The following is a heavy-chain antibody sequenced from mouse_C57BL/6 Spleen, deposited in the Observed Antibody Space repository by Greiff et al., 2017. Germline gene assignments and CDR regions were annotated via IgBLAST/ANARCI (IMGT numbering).Heavy chain of an antibody. CDR1: GYSITSGYY. CDR3: ARDQGVYYGYDEGYFDY. V-gene: IGHV3-6*01. CDR2: ISYDGSN. J-gene: IGHJ2*01. Sequence: EVKLMESGPGLVKPSQSLSLTCSVTGYSITSGYYWNWIRQFPGNKLEWMGYISYDGSNNYNPSLKNRISITRDTSKNQFFLKLNSVTTEDTATYYCARDQGVYYGYDEGYFDYWGQGTTLTVSS. D-gene: IGHD2-2*01.